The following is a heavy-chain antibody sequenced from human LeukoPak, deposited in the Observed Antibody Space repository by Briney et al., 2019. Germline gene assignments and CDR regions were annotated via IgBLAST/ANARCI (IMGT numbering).Heavy chain of an antibody. V-gene: IGHV3-21*06. D-gene: IGHD2-2*01. CDR2: ISTSSRYI. J-gene: IGHJ5*02. CDR1: GFTLSTFD. Sequence: GGPLRLSCAASGFTLSTFDMNWVRQAPGKGLEWVSSISTSSRYIYYRDSVKGRFTISRDDAKNSLYLQMNSLTVEDTAVYYCARADCSGSTCYLRHSWFDPWGQGTLVTVSS. CDR3: ARADCSGSTCYLRHSWFDP.